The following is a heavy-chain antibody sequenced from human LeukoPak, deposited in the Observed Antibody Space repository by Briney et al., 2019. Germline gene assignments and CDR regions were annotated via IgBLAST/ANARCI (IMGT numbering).Heavy chain of an antibody. V-gene: IGHV3-21*01. J-gene: IGHJ3*02. CDR1: GFTFSSYS. CDR3: ARERSDDYYEGYDAFDI. CDR2: ISSSSSYI. D-gene: IGHD3-22*01. Sequence: KPGGSLRLSCAASGFTFSSYSMNWVRQAPGKGLEWVSSISSSSSYIYYADSVKGRFTISRDNAKNSLYLQMNSLRAEDTAVYYCARERSDDYYEGYDAFDIWGQGTMVTVSS.